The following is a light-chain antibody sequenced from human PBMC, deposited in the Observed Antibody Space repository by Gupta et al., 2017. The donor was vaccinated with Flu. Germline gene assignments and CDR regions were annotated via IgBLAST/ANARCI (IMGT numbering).Light chain of an antibody. V-gene: IGKV1-33*01. Sequence: DIQMTQSPSSLSASVGDRVTITWQASQDINKYLNWYQQKPGKAPKLLIYAASNLEIGVPSRFSGSGSGTDFTFTISSLQPEDIATYYCQQFDNLYSFGQGTKLEIK. J-gene: IGKJ2*03. CDR2: AAS. CDR3: QQFDNLYS. CDR1: QDINKY.